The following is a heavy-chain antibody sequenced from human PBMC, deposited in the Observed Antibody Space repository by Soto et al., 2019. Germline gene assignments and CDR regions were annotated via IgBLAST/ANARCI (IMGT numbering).Heavy chain of an antibody. CDR1: GGSISSYY. D-gene: IGHD6-19*01. CDR2: IYYSGST. CDR3: ASGGGVYSSGWYYFDY. Sequence: LSLTCTVSGGSISSYYWSWIRQPPGKGLEWIGYIYYSGSTNYNPSLKSRVTISVDTSKNQFSLKLSSVTAADTAVYYCASGGGVYSSGWYYFDYWGQGTLVTVSS. J-gene: IGHJ4*02. V-gene: IGHV4-59*01.